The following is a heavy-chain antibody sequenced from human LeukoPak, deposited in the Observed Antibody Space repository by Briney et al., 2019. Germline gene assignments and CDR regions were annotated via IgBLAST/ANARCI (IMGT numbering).Heavy chain of an antibody. J-gene: IGHJ5*02. CDR1: GGSFSGYY. V-gene: IGHV4-34*01. D-gene: IGHD3-10*01. CDR2: INHSGST. CDR3: ARVLYGSGNNWFDP. Sequence: SVTLSLTCAVYGGSFSGYYWSWIRQPPGKGLEWIGEINHSGSTNYNPSLKSRVTISVDTSKNQFSLKLSSVTAADTAVYYCARVLYGSGNNWFDPWGQGTLVTVSS.